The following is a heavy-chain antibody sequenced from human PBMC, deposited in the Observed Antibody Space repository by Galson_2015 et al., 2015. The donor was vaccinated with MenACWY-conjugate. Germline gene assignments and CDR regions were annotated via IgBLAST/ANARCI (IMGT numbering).Heavy chain of an antibody. CDR1: GYTFTSYA. Sequence: SVKVSCKASGYTFTSYAMHWVRQAPGQRLEWMGWINAGNGDTRYSQNFQGRVTITRDTSASTVYVELSSLRSEDTAVYYCARDLPYSTSGRNWFDPWGQGTLVTVSS. V-gene: IGHV1-3*01. CDR3: ARDLPYSTSGRNWFDP. D-gene: IGHD6-13*01. CDR2: INAGNGDT. J-gene: IGHJ5*02.